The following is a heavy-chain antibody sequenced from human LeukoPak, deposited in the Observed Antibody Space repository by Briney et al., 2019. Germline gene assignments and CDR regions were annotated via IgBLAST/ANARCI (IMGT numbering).Heavy chain of an antibody. J-gene: IGHJ4*02. V-gene: IGHV6-1*01. Sequence: SQTLSLTCAISGDSVSGNTVDWNWIRQSPSRGLEWLGRTYYRSKWYSDYAESVKSRITINSDTSKNQFSLQLRSVTPEDTAVYYCARDAAVAGYSLDSWGQGTLVTVSS. D-gene: IGHD6-19*01. CDR2: TYYRSKWYS. CDR3: ARDAAVAGYSLDS. CDR1: GDSVSGNTVD.